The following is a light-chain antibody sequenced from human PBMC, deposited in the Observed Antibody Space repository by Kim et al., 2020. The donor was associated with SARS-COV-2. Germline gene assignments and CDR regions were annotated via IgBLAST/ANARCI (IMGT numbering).Light chain of an antibody. Sequence: AKVTCTLRSGKGSDAIGWHEQQAEKGPRYLMKLNSDGSHNKGDGIPDRFSGSSSGAERYLTISSLQSEDEADYYCQTWGTGIHWVFGGGTQLTVL. V-gene: IGLV4-69*01. CDR3: QTWGTGIHWV. CDR1: SGKGSDA. J-gene: IGLJ3*02. CDR2: LNSDGSH.